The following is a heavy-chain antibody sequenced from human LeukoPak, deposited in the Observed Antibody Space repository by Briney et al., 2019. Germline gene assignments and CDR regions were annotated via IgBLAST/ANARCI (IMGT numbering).Heavy chain of an antibody. J-gene: IGHJ4*02. CDR1: GASITSGDYY. Sequence: SETLSLTCSVSGASITSGDYYWSWIRQPPGKGLEWIGEINHSGSTNYNPSLKSRVTISVDTSKNQFSLKLSSVTAADTAVYYCARGVEVDYWGQGTPVTVSS. CDR2: INHSGST. V-gene: IGHV4-34*01. CDR3: ARGVEVDY.